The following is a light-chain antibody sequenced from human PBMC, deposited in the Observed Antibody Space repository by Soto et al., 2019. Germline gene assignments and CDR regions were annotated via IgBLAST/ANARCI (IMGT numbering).Light chain of an antibody. J-gene: IGKJ4*01. CDR3: QQSSNWPGLT. Sequence: DILLTQSPSSLSLSVGDRATISCRASQSVITYLAWYQQKPGQAPRLLIYAASNRPSGIPARFSGSGSGTDFTLTISSLEPEDFATYYCQQSSNWPGLTFGGGTKVDIK. CDR2: AAS. CDR1: QSVITY. V-gene: IGKV3-11*01.